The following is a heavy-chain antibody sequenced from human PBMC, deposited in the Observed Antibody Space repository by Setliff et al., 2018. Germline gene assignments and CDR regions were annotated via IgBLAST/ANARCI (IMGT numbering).Heavy chain of an antibody. CDR3: AREPIAVAGTRYFDL. V-gene: IGHV4-61*02. J-gene: IGHJ2*01. Sequence: LSLTCTVSGGSISSGSYYWSWIRQPAGKGLEWIGRIYTSGSTNYNPSLKSRVTISVDTSKNQFSLKLSSVTAADTAVYYCAREPIAVAGTRYFDLWGRGTLVTVSS. D-gene: IGHD6-19*01. CDR1: GGSISSGSYY. CDR2: IYTSGST.